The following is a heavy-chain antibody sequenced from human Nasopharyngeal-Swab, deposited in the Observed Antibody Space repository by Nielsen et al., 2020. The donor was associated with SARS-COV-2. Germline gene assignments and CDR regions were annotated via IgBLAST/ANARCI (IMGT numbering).Heavy chain of an antibody. CDR1: GFTFSSYT. CDR3: TTDHDRAMTV. D-gene: IGHD3-10*02. J-gene: IGHJ4*02. V-gene: IGHV3-21*03. CDR2: TNAAGTYA. Sequence: GGSLRLSCAASGFTFSSYTMNWVRQAPGKGLVWVASTNAAGTYAHYADSVKGRFTISRENAKNSLYLQMNSLKTEDTAVYHCTTDHDRAMTVWGQGALVTVSS.